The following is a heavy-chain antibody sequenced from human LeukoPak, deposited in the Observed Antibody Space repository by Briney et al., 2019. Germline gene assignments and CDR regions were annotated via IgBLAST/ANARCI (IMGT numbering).Heavy chain of an antibody. CDR2: IYYSGST. J-gene: IGHJ3*02. V-gene: IGHV4-59*01. CDR3: ARGDRKRLVHAFDI. D-gene: IGHD3-9*01. CDR1: GGSISSYY. Sequence: SETLSLTCTVSGGSISSYYWSWIRQPPGKGLEWIGYIYYSGSTNYNPSPKSRVTISVDTSKNQFSLKLSSVTAADTAVYYCARGDRKRLVHAFDIWGQGTMVTVSS.